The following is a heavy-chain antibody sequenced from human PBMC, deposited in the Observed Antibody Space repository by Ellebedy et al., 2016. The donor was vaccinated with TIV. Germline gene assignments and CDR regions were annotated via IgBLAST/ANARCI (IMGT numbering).Heavy chain of an antibody. CDR1: GFSFRSYW. CDR2: IYQDGSAQ. Sequence: GGSLRLSCAAPGFSFRSYWMSWVRQAPGKGLEWVANIYQDGSAQYNADSVKGRFTISRDNANNSLFLQMNSLRVEDTAVYYCARRGSYGDYAVQVNSWFDRWGRGTLVSVSS. CDR3: ARRGSYGDYAVQVNSWFDR. D-gene: IGHD4-17*01. V-gene: IGHV3-7*01. J-gene: IGHJ5*02.